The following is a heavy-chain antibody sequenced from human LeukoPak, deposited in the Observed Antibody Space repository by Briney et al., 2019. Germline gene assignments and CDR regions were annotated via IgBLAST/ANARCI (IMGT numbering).Heavy chain of an antibody. CDR3: TRGHSAYDPFDY. Sequence: PGGSLRLSRTPSGYTFGVYDMSWLREAPGKGLEGVAFIRSKASGGLTEYAASVKGRLTISRDDSKSIAYLQMNSLKSEHTAVYYCTRGHSAYDPFDYRLQGSLVTVSS. CDR1: GYTFGVYD. CDR2: IRSKASGGLT. D-gene: IGHD5-12*01. V-gene: IGHV3-49*03. J-gene: IGHJ4*02.